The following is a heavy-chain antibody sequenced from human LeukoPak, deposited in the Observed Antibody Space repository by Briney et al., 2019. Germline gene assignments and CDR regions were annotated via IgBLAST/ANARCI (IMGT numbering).Heavy chain of an antibody. Sequence: ASVKVSCKASGYTFTGYYMHWVRQAPGQGLEWMGWINPNSGGTNYAQKFQGRVTMTRDTSISTAYMELSRLRSDDTAVYYCARVGGIAARGYYYMDVWGKGTTVTVSS. D-gene: IGHD6-6*01. CDR2: INPNSGGT. V-gene: IGHV1-2*02. J-gene: IGHJ6*03. CDR1: GYTFTGYY. CDR3: ARVGGIAARGYYYMDV.